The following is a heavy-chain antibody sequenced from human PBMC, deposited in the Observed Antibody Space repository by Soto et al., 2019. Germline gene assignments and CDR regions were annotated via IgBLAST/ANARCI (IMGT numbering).Heavy chain of an antibody. CDR3: ALPSCGGDCYSPFDY. CDR2: ISGNSGKT. D-gene: IGHD2-21*02. Sequence: EVQLLESGGGFVQPGGSLRRSCTASGVGLSTYAISWVRQAPGKGLEWVSVISGNSGKTDYADSVKGRFSIARDKPENTVYLQMNRLIAEDTAVYYCALPSCGGDCYSPFDYWGQGTLVTVSS. V-gene: IGHV3-23*01. J-gene: IGHJ4*02. CDR1: GVGLSTYA.